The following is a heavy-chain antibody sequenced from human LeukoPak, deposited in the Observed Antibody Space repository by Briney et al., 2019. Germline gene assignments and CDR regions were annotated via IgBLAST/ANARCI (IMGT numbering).Heavy chain of an antibody. CDR2: INPNSGGT. J-gene: IGHJ6*03. CDR1: GYTFTSYY. Sequence: ASVKVSCQASGYTFTSYYMHWVRQAPGQGLEWMGWINPNSGGTNYAQKFQGRVTMTRETSIRTASLELSRLRSDATAVSYCATARGSSWLGHYYYYMYIWGKGATFTVSS. V-gene: IGHV1-2*02. D-gene: IGHD6-13*01. CDR3: ATARGSSWLGHYYYYMYI.